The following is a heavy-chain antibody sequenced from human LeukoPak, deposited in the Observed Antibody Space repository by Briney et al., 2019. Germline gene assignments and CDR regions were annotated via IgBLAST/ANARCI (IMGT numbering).Heavy chain of an antibody. CDR2: VYYGRTT. D-gene: IGHD3-3*01. CDR3: ARGAPSYYDFWSGSTLYGMDV. Sequence: SETLSLTCTVSAASFISSSHHWGWIRQSPGKGLEWIVTVYYGRTTYYNPSLDGRVTISVDTSKNQFSLKLSSVTAADTAVYYCARGAPSYYDFWSGSTLYGMDVWGQGTTVTVSS. CDR1: AASFISSSHH. V-gene: IGHV4-39*07. J-gene: IGHJ6*02.